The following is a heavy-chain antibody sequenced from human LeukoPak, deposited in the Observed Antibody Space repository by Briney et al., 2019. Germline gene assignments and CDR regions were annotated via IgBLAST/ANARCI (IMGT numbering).Heavy chain of an antibody. CDR1: GFTFSSYG. CDR3: AKDGHSGFDY. D-gene: IGHD3-10*01. V-gene: IGHV3-30*18. CDR2: ISYDGSNK. J-gene: IGHJ4*02. Sequence: GGSLRLSCAASGFTFSSYGMHWVRQAPGKGLEWVAVISYDGSNKYYADSVKGRFTISRDNSKNTLYLQMSSLRAEDTAVYYCAKDGHSGFDYWGQGTLVTVSS.